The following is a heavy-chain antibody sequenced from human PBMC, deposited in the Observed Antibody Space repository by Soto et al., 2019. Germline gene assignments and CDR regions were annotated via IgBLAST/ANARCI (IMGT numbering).Heavy chain of an antibody. CDR1: GGSISSSNW. V-gene: IGHV4-4*02. D-gene: IGHD6-13*01. CDR3: ARVEGIAAGYGAFDI. CDR2: IYHSGST. J-gene: IGHJ3*02. Sequence: QVQLQESGPGLVKPSGTLSLTGAVSGGSISSSNWWSWVRQPPGKGLEWIGEIYHSGSTNYNPSLKRRVTISVDKSKTQFSLRLSSVTAADTAVYYCARVEGIAAGYGAFDIWGQGTMVTVSS.